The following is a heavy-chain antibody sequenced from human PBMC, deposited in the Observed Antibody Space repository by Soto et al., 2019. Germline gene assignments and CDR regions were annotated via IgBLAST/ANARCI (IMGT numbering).Heavy chain of an antibody. V-gene: IGHV2-5*02. D-gene: IGHD3-10*01. Sequence: QITLKESGPTLVKPTQTLTLTCTFSGFSFTTSGVGVGWIRQPPGKALEWLALIYWDDDKRYSPSLKNRLTITKDTSKNQVVLTMTNVDPVATGTYYCAHRRLWFGENMEDWFDFWGRGTLVTVSS. CDR1: GFSFTTSGVG. CDR3: AHRRLWFGENMEDWFDF. J-gene: IGHJ5*01. CDR2: IYWDDDK.